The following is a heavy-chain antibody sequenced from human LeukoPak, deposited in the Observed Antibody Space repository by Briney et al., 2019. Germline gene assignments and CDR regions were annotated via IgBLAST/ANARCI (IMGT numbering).Heavy chain of an antibody. CDR2: ISYDGSNK. CDR1: GFTFSNYG. J-gene: IGHJ4*02. Sequence: GRSLRLSCAASGFTFSNYGMHWVRQAPGKGLEWVAVISYDGSNKYYADSVKGRFTISRDNSKNTLSLQMNSLRAEDTAVYYCTRDPILGAPDYFDYWGQGTLVTVSS. D-gene: IGHD1-26*01. V-gene: IGHV3-30*03. CDR3: TRDPILGAPDYFDY.